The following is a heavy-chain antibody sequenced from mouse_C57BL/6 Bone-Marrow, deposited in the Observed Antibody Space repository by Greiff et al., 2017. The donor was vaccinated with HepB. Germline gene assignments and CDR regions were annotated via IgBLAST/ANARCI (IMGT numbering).Heavy chain of an antibody. Sequence: EVQRVESGEGLVKPGGSLKLSCAASGFTFSSYAMSWVRQTPEKRLEWVAYISSGGDYIYYADTVKGRFTISRDNARNTLYLQMSSLKSEDTAMYYCTRDEGKGAMDYWGQGTSVTVSS. V-gene: IGHV5-9-1*02. CDR2: ISSGGDYI. CDR3: TRDEGKGAMDY. D-gene: IGHD2-1*01. CDR1: GFTFSSYA. J-gene: IGHJ4*01.